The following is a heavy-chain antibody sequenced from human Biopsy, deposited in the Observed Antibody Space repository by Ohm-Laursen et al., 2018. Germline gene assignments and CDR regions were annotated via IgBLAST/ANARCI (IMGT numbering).Heavy chain of an antibody. J-gene: IGHJ4*02. Sequence: SLRLSCTASRFTFEDYAMHWVRLTPGKGLEWVSGIDWNRGSIAYGDSVKGRFTISRDNGKNFLYLQMSSLRVEDTALYFCAKDKEAHINYGDLYYFDSWGPGTMVTVSA. CDR1: RFTFEDYA. V-gene: IGHV3-9*01. CDR2: IDWNRGSI. D-gene: IGHD3-10*01. CDR3: AKDKEAHINYGDLYYFDS.